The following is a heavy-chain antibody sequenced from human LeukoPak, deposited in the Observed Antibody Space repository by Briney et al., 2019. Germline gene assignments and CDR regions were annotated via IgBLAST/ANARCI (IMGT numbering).Heavy chain of an antibody. CDR1: GGTFSSYA. CDR3: ARGVGIAAVNNAFDI. CDR2: IIPIFGTA. Sequence: GSSVKVSCKASGGTFSSYAISWVRQAPGQGLEWMGGIIPIFGTANYAQKFQGRVTITTDESTSTAYMELSSLRSEDTAVYYCARGVGIAAVNNAFDIWGQGTMVTVSS. J-gene: IGHJ3*02. D-gene: IGHD6-13*01. V-gene: IGHV1-69*05.